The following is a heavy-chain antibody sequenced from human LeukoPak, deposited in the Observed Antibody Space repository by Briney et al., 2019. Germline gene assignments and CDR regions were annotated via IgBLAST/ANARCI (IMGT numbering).Heavy chain of an antibody. D-gene: IGHD3-10*01. CDR3: ARVNVLLWFGRSSNKYYFDY. CDR2: ISRSSRYI. V-gene: IGHV3-21*01. CDR1: GFTFSSDS. Sequence: KPGGSLRLSCALSGFTFSSDSMNWVRHAPGEGLEWVSSISRSSRYIYYADSVKGQFTTSRDNAKNSLYRQMNSLRAEDTAVYYCARVNVLLWFGRSSNKYYFDYWGQGTLVTVSS. J-gene: IGHJ4*02.